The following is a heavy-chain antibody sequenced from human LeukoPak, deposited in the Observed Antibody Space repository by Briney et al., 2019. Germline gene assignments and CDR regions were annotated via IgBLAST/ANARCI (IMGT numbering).Heavy chain of an antibody. CDR2: INPNSGGT. D-gene: IGHD3-3*01. CDR3: ARGGDDFWSGPMDV. V-gene: IGHV1-2*02. Sequence: ASVKVSCKASGYTFTGYYMHWVRQAPGQGLEWMGWINPNSGGTNYAQKFQGRVTITRDTSISTAYMELSRLRSDDTAVYYCARGGDDFWSGPMDVWGQGTTVTVSS. CDR1: GYTFTGYY. J-gene: IGHJ6*02.